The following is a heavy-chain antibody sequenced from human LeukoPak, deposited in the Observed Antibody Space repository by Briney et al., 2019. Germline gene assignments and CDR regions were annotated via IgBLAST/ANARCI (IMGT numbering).Heavy chain of an antibody. CDR2: IYYSGTT. CDR3: ARDLYGGTRTYCDY. D-gene: IGHD2-15*01. V-gene: IGHV4-59*01. CDR1: GGSISNYY. J-gene: IGHJ4*02. Sequence: PSETLSLTCTVSGGSISNYYWSWIRQPPGKGPEWIGYIYYSGTTTYNPSLRSRVTISVDTSKNQFSLKLSSVTAADTAVYFCARDLYGGTRTYCDYWGQGTLVTVSS.